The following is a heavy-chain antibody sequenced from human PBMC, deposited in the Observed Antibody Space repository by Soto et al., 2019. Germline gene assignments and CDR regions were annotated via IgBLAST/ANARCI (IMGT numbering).Heavy chain of an antibody. CDR1: GFSLSTSGVG. J-gene: IGHJ5*02. Sequence: QITLKESGPTLVKPTQTLTLTCTFSGFSLSTSGVGVGWIRQPPGKALEWLALIYWDDDKRYSPSLKSRLTITKDTSKNQVVLTMTNKDPVDTATYYCALFQSAKNWFDPWGQGTLVTVSS. CDR3: ALFQSAKNWFDP. V-gene: IGHV2-5*02. CDR2: IYWDDDK.